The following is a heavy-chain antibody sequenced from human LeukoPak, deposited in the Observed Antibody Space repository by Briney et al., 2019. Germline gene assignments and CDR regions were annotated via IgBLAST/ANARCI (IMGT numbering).Heavy chain of an antibody. V-gene: IGHV1-18*01. D-gene: IGHD1-26*01. J-gene: IGHJ4*02. CDR1: GYTFTSYG. CDR3: ARERSSGSYLGNAFDY. CDR2: ISAYNGNT. Sequence: ASVKVSCKASGYTFTSYGISWVRQAPGQGLEWMGWISAYNGNTNYAQKLQGRVTMTTDTSTSTAYMELRSLRSDDTAVYCCARERSSGSYLGNAFDYWGQGTLVTVSS.